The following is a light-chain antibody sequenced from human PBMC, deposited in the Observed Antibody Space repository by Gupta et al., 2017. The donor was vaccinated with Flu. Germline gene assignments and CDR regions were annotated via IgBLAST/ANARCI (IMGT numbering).Light chain of an antibody. Sequence: RVTISCSGSGSNIGGNAVNWYQEFAGTAHKLLIYGNSQRPSGVPDRFSGSKSGTSASLANSGLHAEEEADYDCAGSDDRLNGYVCGTGTEVTVI. V-gene: IGLV1-44*01. J-gene: IGLJ1*01. CDR2: GNS. CDR3: AGSDDRLNGYV. CDR1: GSNIGGNA.